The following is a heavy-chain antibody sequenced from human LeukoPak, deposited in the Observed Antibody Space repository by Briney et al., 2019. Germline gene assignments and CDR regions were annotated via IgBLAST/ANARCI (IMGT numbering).Heavy chain of an antibody. J-gene: IGHJ4*02. CDR2: ISYDGATE. Sequence: GRSLRLSCAASGFTFSSYDMHWVRQAPGKGLEWVAHISYDGATEHYADSVRGRFTVSRDDSKNTAYLQMDSLRPEDTASYFCAKVGFGFDYWGQGTVVTVSS. D-gene: IGHD3-16*01. CDR1: GFTFSSYD. CDR3: AKVGFGFDY. V-gene: IGHV3-30*18.